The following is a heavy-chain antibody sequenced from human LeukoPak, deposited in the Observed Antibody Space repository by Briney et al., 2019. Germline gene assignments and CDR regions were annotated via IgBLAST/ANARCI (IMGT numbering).Heavy chain of an antibody. CDR2: FYPIGHT. V-gene: IGHV4-34*03. D-gene: IGHD3-22*01. CDR1: GFTFTSYET. CDR3: AGQSDSSGYYYYWDY. Sequence: GSLRLSCAASGFTFTSYETNWVRPAHGAGRGWDGEFYPIGHTNNNPPLKRRVTLPVTKSKTQFSRNFSSVTAADRTGFSLAGQSDSSGYYYYWDYWGQGTLVTVSS. J-gene: IGHJ4*02.